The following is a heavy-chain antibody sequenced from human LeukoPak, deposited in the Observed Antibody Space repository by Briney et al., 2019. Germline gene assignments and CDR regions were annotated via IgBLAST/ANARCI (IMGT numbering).Heavy chain of an antibody. CDR1: GFTFSGHW. Sequence: GGSLRLSCAASGFTFSGHWMYWLRQAPGKGLAWVSRINGDGSATNYADAMEGRFTISRDNAKNIVYLQMNSLRAEDTAVYYCARDHSAPGTTAYYYYYMDVWGKGTTVTVSS. J-gene: IGHJ6*03. V-gene: IGHV3-74*01. D-gene: IGHD1-1*01. CDR2: INGDGSAT. CDR3: ARDHSAPGTTAYYYYYMDV.